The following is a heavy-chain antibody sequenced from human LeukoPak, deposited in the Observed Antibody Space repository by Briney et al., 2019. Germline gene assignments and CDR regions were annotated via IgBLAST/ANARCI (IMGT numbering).Heavy chain of an antibody. V-gene: IGHV1-46*01. D-gene: IGHD2-2*01. CDR1: GYTFTGYY. CDR2: INPSGGST. J-gene: IGHJ5*02. CDR3: ARAHLAHCSSTSCYSRWFDP. Sequence: ASVKVSCKASGYTFTGYYMHWVRQAPGQGLEWMGIINPSGGSTSYAQKFQGRVTMTRDTSTSTVYMELSSLRSEDTAVYYCARAHLAHCSSTSCYSRWFDPWGQGTLVTVSS.